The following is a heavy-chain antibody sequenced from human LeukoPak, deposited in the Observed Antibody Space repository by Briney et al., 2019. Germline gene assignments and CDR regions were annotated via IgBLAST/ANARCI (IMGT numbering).Heavy chain of an antibody. J-gene: IGHJ4*02. CDR2: ISGSGGST. CDR1: GFTFSSYA. Sequence: GGSLRLSCAASGFTFSSYAMSWVRQAPGKGLEWVSAISGSGGSTYYADSVKGRFTISRDNSKNTLYLQMNRLRAEDTAVYYCAKVVVRGGARGTYYFDYWGQGTLVTVSS. CDR3: AKVVVRGGARGTYYFDY. D-gene: IGHD3-10*01. V-gene: IGHV3-23*01.